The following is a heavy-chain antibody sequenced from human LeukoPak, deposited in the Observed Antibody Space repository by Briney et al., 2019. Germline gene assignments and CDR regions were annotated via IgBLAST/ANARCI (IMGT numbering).Heavy chain of an antibody. CDR1: GFTFSSYS. Sequence: GGSLRLSCAASGFTFSSYSMNWVRQAPGKGLEWVSSISSSSSYIYYADSVKGRFTISRDNAKNSLCLQMNSLRAEDTAVYYCAKEGSGSYPNFDFWGQGTPVTVSS. CDR2: ISSSSSYI. V-gene: IGHV3-21*04. CDR3: AKEGSGSYPNFDF. J-gene: IGHJ4*02. D-gene: IGHD1-26*01.